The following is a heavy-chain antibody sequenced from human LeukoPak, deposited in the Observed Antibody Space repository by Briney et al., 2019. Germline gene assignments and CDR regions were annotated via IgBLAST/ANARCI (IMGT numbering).Heavy chain of an antibody. V-gene: IGHV3-9*01. CDR2: ISWNSGSI. D-gene: IGHD2-2*01. J-gene: IGHJ4*02. CDR1: VFTFDDYA. CDR3: ALAKTDIVVVPAAMRSYYFDY. Sequence: GGSLRLSCAASVFTFDDYAMHWVRQAPGKGLEWVSGISWNSGSIGYADSVKGRFTISRDNAKNSLYLQMNSLRAEDTALYYCALAKTDIVVVPAAMRSYYFDYWGQGTLVTVSS.